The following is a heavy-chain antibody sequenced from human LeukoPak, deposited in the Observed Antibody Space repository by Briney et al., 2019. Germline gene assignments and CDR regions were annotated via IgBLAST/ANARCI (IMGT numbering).Heavy chain of an antibody. CDR2: INGDESST. J-gene: IGHJ4*02. D-gene: IGHD1-26*01. Sequence: GGSLRLSCAAFAFTFNTYWMHWVRQVPGRGLEWVSRINGDESSTNYADSVKGRFTISRDNAKDTLYLHMNSLTAEDTAVYYCARGAKWAYYFDYWGQGTLVTVSS. CDR1: AFTFNTYW. V-gene: IGHV3-74*01. CDR3: ARGAKWAYYFDY.